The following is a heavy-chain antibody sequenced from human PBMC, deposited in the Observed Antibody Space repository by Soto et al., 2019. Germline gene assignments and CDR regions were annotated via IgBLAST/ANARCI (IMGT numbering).Heavy chain of an antibody. D-gene: IGHD3-3*01. J-gene: IGHJ5*02. CDR2: IYYSGST. CDR1: GGSISSSSYY. CDR3: ARPYYDFWSGYLGWFDP. V-gene: IGHV4-39*01. Sequence: SETLSLTCTVSGGSISSSSYYWGWIRQPPGKGLEWIGSIYYSGSTYYNPSLKSRVTISVDTSKNQFSLKLSSVTAADTAVYYCARPYYDFWSGYLGWFDPWGQGTLVTVSS.